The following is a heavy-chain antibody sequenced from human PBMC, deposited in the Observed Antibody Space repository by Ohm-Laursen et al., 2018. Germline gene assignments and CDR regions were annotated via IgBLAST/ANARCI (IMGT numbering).Heavy chain of an antibody. CDR2: INHTGNT. D-gene: IGHD6-6*01. J-gene: IGHJ4*02. V-gene: IGHV4-34*01. Sequence: GTLSLTCAVYGGSFSGYYWSWIRQPPGKGLERIGEINHTGNTNYNPSLKSRVTISVDTSKNQFSLKLSSVTAADTAVYYCAGNSSSSLGGFDYWGQGTLVTVSS. CDR1: GGSFSGYY. CDR3: AGNSSSSLGGFDY.